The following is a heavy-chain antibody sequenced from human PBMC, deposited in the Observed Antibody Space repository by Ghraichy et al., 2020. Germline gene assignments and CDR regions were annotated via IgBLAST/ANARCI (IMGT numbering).Heavy chain of an antibody. Sequence: SETLSLTCAVYGGSFSGYYWSWIRQPPGKGLEWIGEINHSGSTNYNPSLKSRVTISVDTSKNQFSLKLSSVTAADTAVYYCARGSRRNGIWGSYRYTNWFDPWGQGTLVTVSS. J-gene: IGHJ5*02. V-gene: IGHV4-34*01. CDR3: ARGSRRNGIWGSYRYTNWFDP. CDR1: GGSFSGYY. D-gene: IGHD3-16*02. CDR2: INHSGST.